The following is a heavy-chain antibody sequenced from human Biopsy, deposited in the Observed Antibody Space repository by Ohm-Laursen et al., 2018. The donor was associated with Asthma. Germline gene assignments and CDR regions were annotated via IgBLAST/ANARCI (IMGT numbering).Heavy chain of an antibody. V-gene: IGHV4-34*01. Sequence: SETLSLTCTVYGGSFSSNYWSWIRQTPGKGLEWLGDTHHIGYTKFNPSLTSRLPLSADTSKNQFPLRLPSVAAADTAVYYCARGSSSRLSQWELLVSGGKRAHSYYGMDVWGQGTTVTVSS. D-gene: IGHD1-26*01. CDR2: THHIGYT. CDR3: ARGSSSRLSQWELLVSGGKRAHSYYGMDV. CDR1: GGSFSSNY. J-gene: IGHJ6*02.